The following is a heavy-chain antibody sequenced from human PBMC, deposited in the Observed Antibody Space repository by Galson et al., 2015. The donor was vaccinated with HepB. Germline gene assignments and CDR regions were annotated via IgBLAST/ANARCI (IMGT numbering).Heavy chain of an antibody. D-gene: IGHD2-15*01. J-gene: IGHJ4*02. CDR2: ISGSGGST. CDR3: AKVPGYCSGGSCYSDY. V-gene: IGHV3-23*01. CDR1: GFTFSSYA. Sequence: SLRLSCAASGFTFSSYAMSWVRQAPGKGLEWVSAISGSGGSTYYADSVKGRFTISRDNSKNTLYLQMNSLRAEDTAVYYCAKVPGYCSGGSCYSDYWGQGTLVTVSS.